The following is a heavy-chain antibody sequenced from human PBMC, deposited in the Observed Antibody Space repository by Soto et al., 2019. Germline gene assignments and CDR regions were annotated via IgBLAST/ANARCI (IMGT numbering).Heavy chain of an antibody. CDR3: AREHSSSWYSNWFDP. Sequence: QVQLQESGPGLVKPSETLSLTCTVSGGSISSYYWSWIRQPPGKGLEWIGYIYYSGSTNYNPSLKSRVTISVDTSKNQFSLKLSSVTAADTAVYYCAREHSSSWYSNWFDPWGQGTLVTVSS. D-gene: IGHD6-13*01. J-gene: IGHJ5*02. CDR2: IYYSGST. CDR1: GGSISSYY. V-gene: IGHV4-59*01.